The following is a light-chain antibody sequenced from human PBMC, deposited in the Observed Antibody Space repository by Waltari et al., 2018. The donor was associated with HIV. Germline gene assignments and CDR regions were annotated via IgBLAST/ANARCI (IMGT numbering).Light chain of an antibody. CDR1: QGISSY. Sequence: DIQLTQSPSFLSASVGDSVTITRRASQGISSYLAWYQQKPGKAPKLLIYAASTLQSGVPSRFSGSGSGTEFTLTISSLQPEDFATYYCQQLNSFPRTFGGGTKVETK. CDR3: QQLNSFPRT. J-gene: IGKJ4*01. V-gene: IGKV1-9*01. CDR2: AAS.